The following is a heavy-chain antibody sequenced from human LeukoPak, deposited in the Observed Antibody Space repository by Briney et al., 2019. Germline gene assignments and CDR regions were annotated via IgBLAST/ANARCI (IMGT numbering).Heavy chain of an antibody. J-gene: IGHJ5*02. CDR2: INHSGST. CDR1: GGSFSGYY. CDR3: AKGEARRSRYCSSTRCYKKVWWFDP. Sequence: SETLSLTCAVYGGSFSGYYWSWIRQPPGKGLEWIGEINHSGSTNYNPSLKSRATISVDTSKNQFSLKLSSVTAADTAVYYCAKGEARRSRYCSSTRCYKKVWWFDPWGQGTLVTVSS. V-gene: IGHV4-34*01. D-gene: IGHD2-2*02.